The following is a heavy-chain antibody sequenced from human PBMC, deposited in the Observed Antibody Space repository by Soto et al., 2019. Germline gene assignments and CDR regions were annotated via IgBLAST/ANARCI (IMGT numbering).Heavy chain of an antibody. CDR3: ARDGPTVRGPEVAALYGMDV. D-gene: IGHD2-15*01. Sequence: ASVKVSCKASGGTFSSYAISWVRQAPGQGLEWMGGIIPIFGTANYAQKIQGRDTITADESTSTAYMELSSLRSKDTAVDYCARDGPTVRGPEVAALYGMDVCGQGSTVIVSS. J-gene: IGHJ6*02. CDR2: IIPIFGTA. V-gene: IGHV1-69*13. CDR1: GGTFSSYA.